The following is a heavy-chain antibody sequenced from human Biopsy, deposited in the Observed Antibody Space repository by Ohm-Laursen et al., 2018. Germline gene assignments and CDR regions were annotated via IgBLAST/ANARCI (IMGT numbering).Heavy chain of an antibody. J-gene: IGHJ2*01. CDR3: GRDRRYYSDRTVPGYFDL. Sequence: SLSLTCTVSGYSISSYYWIWIPQPPGKGREWIGYVNYTGSTDYNPSLQSRVTLSVDTYNNHFLLRLRSVTPAEPAMYYFGRDRRYYSDRTVPGYFDLWGRGTLVTVSS. CDR1: GYSISSYY. D-gene: IGHD3-22*01. V-gene: IGHV4-59*01. CDR2: VNYTGST.